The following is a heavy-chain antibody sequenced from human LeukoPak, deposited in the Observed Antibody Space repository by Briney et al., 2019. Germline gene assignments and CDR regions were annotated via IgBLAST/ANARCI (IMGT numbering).Heavy chain of an antibody. CDR1: GFTFSDYY. J-gene: IGHJ4*02. CDR2: ISSSGSTI. CDR3: AGAYERLRLDY. V-gene: IGHV3-11*04. Sequence: GGSLRLSCAASGFTFSDYYMSWIRQAPGKGLEWVSYISSSGSTIYYADSVKGRYTISRDNDKNSLYLHMNSMRAEDTAVYYCAGAYERLRLDYWGQGTLVTVSS. D-gene: IGHD6-25*01.